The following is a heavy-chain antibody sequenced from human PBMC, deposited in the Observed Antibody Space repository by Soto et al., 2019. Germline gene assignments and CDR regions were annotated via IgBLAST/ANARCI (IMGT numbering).Heavy chain of an antibody. CDR1: GFSFGGSA. CDR2: IRSSSNNYAT. J-gene: IGHJ4*02. CDR3: TGSAKGY. D-gene: IGHD6-19*01. V-gene: IGHV3-73*01. Sequence: GGALRLSCAASGFSFGGSAMHWVRQASGKGLEWVGHIRSSSNNYATAYAASVTGRFTISRDDSRSTAYLQMNILKTEDTAVYYCTGSAKGYWGQGTQVTVSS.